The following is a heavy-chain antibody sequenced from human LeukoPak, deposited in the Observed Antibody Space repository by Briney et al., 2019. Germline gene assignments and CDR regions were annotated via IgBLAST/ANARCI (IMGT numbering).Heavy chain of an antibody. J-gene: IGHJ4*02. D-gene: IGHD1-26*01. Sequence: SETLSLTCAVYGGSFSGYYWSWIRQPAGKGLEWIGRIYGTGTITYNPSLQSRVTMSVDTSKNEFSLKMSSVTAADTAVYYSAVLAGVGATGVFGFDYWGQGTLVTVSS. CDR2: IYGTGTI. V-gene: IGHV4-59*10. CDR3: AVLAGVGATGVFGFDY. CDR1: GGSFSGYY.